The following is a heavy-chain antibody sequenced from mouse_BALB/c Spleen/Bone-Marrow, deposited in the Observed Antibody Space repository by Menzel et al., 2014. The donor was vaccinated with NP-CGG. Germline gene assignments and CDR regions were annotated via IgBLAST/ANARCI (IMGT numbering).Heavy chain of an antibody. CDR3: ARERYDYDWKDY. CDR1: GYTFTSYW. Sequence: QVQLQQSGAELVKPGASVKLSCKASGYTFTSYWMHWVKQRPGQGLEWIGGINPSNGRTNYNEKFKSKATLTVDKSSSTAYMQLSSLTSEDSAVYYCARERYDYDWKDYWGQGTTLTVSS. CDR2: INPSNGRT. D-gene: IGHD2-4*01. J-gene: IGHJ2*01. V-gene: IGHV1S81*02.